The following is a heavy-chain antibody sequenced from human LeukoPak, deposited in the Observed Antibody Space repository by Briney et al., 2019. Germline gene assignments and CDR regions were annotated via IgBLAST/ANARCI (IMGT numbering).Heavy chain of an antibody. D-gene: IGHD1-26*01. CDR1: GGTFSSYA. Sequence: SVKVSCKVSGGTFSSYAISWVRQAPGQGLEWMGGIIPIFGTANYAQKFQGRVTITADESTSTAYMELSSLRSEDTAVYYCARVGRMRNYYFDYWGQGTLVTVSS. CDR3: ARVGRMRNYYFDY. CDR2: IIPIFGTA. V-gene: IGHV1-69*13. J-gene: IGHJ4*02.